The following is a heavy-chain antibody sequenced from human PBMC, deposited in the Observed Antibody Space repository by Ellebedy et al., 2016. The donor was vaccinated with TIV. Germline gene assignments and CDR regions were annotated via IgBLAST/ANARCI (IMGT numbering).Heavy chain of an antibody. V-gene: IGHV3-30*18. Sequence: PGGSLRLSCAASGVTFSMYAMSWVLQAPGKGLEWVSVISYDGSNKYYADSVKGRFTISRDNSKNTLYVQMNSLRAEDTAAYYCAKVADYYHDSSGFPDNWGQGTLVTVSS. CDR1: GVTFSMYA. D-gene: IGHD3-22*01. CDR3: AKVADYYHDSSGFPDN. J-gene: IGHJ4*02. CDR2: ISYDGSNK.